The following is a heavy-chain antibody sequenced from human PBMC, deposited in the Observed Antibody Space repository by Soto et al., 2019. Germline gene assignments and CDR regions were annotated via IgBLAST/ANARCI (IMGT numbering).Heavy chain of an antibody. V-gene: IGHV3-30-3*01. CDR1: GFTSSSYA. CDR3: AREPAYDSSGYPRDY. Sequence: QVQLVESGGGVVQPGRSLRLSCAASGFTSSSYAMHWVRQAPGKGLEWVAVISYDGSNKYYADSVKGRITISRDNSKNTLYLQMNSLRAEDTAVYYCAREPAYDSSGYPRDYWGQGTLVTVSS. CDR2: ISYDGSNK. J-gene: IGHJ4*02. D-gene: IGHD3-22*01.